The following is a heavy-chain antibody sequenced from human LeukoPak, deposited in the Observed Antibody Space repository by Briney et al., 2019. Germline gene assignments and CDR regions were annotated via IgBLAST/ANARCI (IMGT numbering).Heavy chain of an antibody. CDR2: INQDGSEK. D-gene: IGHD3-10*01. Sequence: GGSLRLSCAASEFTFGNYWMSWVRQSPGKGLEWVANINQDGSEKNYVDSVKGRFTIPRDNAKNSLFLQMSSLRVEDTAVYFCARTYYGPDSWGQGTLVTVSS. CDR3: ARTYYGPDS. V-gene: IGHV3-7*04. J-gene: IGHJ4*02. CDR1: EFTFGNYW.